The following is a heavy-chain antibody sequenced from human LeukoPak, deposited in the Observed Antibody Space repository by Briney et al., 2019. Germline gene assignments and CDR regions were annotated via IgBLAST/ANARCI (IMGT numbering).Heavy chain of an antibody. CDR2: IDPSDSYT. CDR1: GYSFTTYR. V-gene: IGHV5-10-1*01. CDR3: ARHKGENLYFDY. Sequence: GESLKISCKGSGYSFTTYRISWVRQMPGKGLEWMGRIDPSDSYTNYSPSFQGHVTISTDKSINTGYLQWSSLKAPDNAMYYCARHKGENLYFDYWGQGTLVTVSS. J-gene: IGHJ4*02. D-gene: IGHD3-10*01.